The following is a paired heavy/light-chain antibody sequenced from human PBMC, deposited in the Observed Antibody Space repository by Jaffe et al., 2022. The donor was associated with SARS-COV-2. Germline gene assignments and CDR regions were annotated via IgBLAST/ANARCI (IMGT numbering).Heavy chain of an antibody. J-gene: IGHJ4*02. Sequence: QLQLQESGPGLVKPSETLSLTCTVSGGSISSGSYFWGWIRQPPGKGLEWIGSIYYSGSPYYNPSLKSRVTISVDTSKNQFSLKLSSVTAADTAVYYCARNYGSGSWKTDYWGQGTLVTVSS. D-gene: IGHD3-10*01. CDR3: ARNYGSGSWKTDY. CDR1: GGSISSGSYF. CDR2: IYYSGSP. V-gene: IGHV4-39*01.
Light chain of an antibody. CDR1: SSDVGSYNY. Sequence: QSALTQPPSASGSPGQSVTISCTGTSSDVGSYNYVSWYQQHPGKAPKLMIYEVSKRPSGVPDRFSGSKSGNTASLTVSGLQAEDEADYYCSSYAGSNNLKVFGGGTKLTVL. CDR3: SSYAGSNNLKV. V-gene: IGLV2-8*01. J-gene: IGLJ3*02. CDR2: EVS.